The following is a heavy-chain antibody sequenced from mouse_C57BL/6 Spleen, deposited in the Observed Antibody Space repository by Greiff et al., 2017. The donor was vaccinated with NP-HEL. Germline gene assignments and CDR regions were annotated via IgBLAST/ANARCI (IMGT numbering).Heavy chain of an antibody. Sequence: EVMLVESGGGLVKPGGSLKLSCAASGFTFSSYPMSWVRQTPEKRLEWVATISGGGGNTYYPDSVKGRFTISRDNAKNTLYLQMSSLRSEDTALYYCARQSYGNAMDYWGQGTSVTVSS. CDR1: GFTFSSYP. J-gene: IGHJ4*01. V-gene: IGHV5-9*01. D-gene: IGHD1-1*01. CDR3: ARQSYGNAMDY. CDR2: ISGGGGNT.